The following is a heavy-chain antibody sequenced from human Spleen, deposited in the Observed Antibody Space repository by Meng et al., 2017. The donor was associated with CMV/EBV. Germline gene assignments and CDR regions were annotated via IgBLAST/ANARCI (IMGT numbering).Heavy chain of an antibody. D-gene: IGHD1-7*01. CDR3: AKSVSPTGNYYFDY. V-gene: IGHV3-23*01. CDR2: ISASGGTT. CDR1: GFTFRSHG. J-gene: IGHJ4*02. Sequence: GESLKISCAASGFTFRSHGMHWVRQAPGKGLEWVSAISASGGTTYYADSVKGRFTISRDNSKSTLYLQMNSLRAEDTAVYSCAKSVSPTGNYYFDYWGQGTLVTVSS.